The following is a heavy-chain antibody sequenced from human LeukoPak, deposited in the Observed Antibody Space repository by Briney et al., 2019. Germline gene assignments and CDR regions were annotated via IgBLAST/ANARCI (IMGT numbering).Heavy chain of an antibody. J-gene: IGHJ4*02. Sequence: SETLSLTCAVYGGSFSGYYWSWIRQPPGKGLEWIGEINHSGSTNYNPSLKSRITINPDTSRNQFSLHLTSVTPDDTAVYYCARGTGSLDYWGQGTLVTVSS. D-gene: IGHD1-26*01. CDR2: INHSGST. CDR1: GGSFSGYY. V-gene: IGHV4-34*01. CDR3: ARGTGSLDY.